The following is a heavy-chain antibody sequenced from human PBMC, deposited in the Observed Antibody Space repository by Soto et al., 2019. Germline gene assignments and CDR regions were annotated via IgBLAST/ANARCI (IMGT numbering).Heavy chain of an antibody. D-gene: IGHD1-26*01. V-gene: IGHV3-7*01. Sequence: GGSLRVSCAVSGFTFSSYLMSWVRQTPGKGLEWVANINQDGSEKYYVDSVKGRFTISRDNAKNSLYLQMNSLRAEDTAVYYCARELIVGPAEYFQHWGQGTLVTVSS. CDR2: INQDGSEK. CDR3: ARELIVGPAEYFQH. CDR1: GFTFSSYL. J-gene: IGHJ1*01.